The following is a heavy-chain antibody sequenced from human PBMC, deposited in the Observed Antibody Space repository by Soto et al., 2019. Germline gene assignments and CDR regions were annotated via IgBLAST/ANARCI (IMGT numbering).Heavy chain of an antibody. D-gene: IGHD6-13*01. CDR2: IYSGGST. V-gene: IGHV3-53*01. CDR3: ARGVYNRQQLPWFDP. Sequence: GGSLRLSCAASGFTVSSNYMSWVRQAPGKGLEWVSVIYSGGSTYYADSVKGRLTISRDNSKNTLYLQMNSLRAEDTAVYYCARGVYNRQQLPWFDPWGQGTLVTVSS. CDR1: GFTVSSNY. J-gene: IGHJ5*02.